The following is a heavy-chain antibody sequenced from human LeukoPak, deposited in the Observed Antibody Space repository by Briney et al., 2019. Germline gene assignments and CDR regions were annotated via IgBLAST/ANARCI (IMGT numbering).Heavy chain of an antibody. Sequence: PGGSLRLSCAASGFTFSSYWMHWVRQAPGKGLVWVSRINSDGSSTSYADSVKGRFTISRDNAKNTLYLQMNSLRAEDTAAYYCARESYSSGFSSDYWGQGTLVTVSS. D-gene: IGHD6-19*01. V-gene: IGHV3-74*01. CDR3: ARESYSSGFSSDY. CDR2: INSDGSST. J-gene: IGHJ4*02. CDR1: GFTFSSYW.